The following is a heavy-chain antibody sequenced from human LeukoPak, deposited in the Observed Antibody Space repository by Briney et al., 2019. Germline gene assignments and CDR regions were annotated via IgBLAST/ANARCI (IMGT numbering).Heavy chain of an antibody. CDR1: GGSISSGGYY. V-gene: IGHV4-31*03. Sequence: PSETLSLTCTVSGGSISSGGYYWSWIRQHPGKGLEWIGYIYYSGSTYYNPSLKSRVTISVDTSKNQFSLKLSPVTAADTAVYYCASLYPAGNWFDPWGQGTLVTVSS. CDR3: ASLYPAGNWFDP. CDR2: IYYSGST. D-gene: IGHD2-15*01. J-gene: IGHJ5*02.